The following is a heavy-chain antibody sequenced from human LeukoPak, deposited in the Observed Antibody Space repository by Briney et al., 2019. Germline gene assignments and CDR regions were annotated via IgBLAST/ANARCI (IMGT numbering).Heavy chain of an antibody. D-gene: IGHD3-10*01. CDR2: IYYSGST. V-gene: IGHV4-39*01. CDR1: GGSISSSSYY. Sequence: PSETLSLTCTVSGGSISSSSYYWGWIRQPPGKGLEWIGSIYYSGSTYYNPSLKSRVTISVDTSKNQFSLKLSSVTAADTAVYYCARPESNYYGSGKGIYFDYWGQGTLVTVSS. CDR3: ARPESNYYGSGKGIYFDY. J-gene: IGHJ4*02.